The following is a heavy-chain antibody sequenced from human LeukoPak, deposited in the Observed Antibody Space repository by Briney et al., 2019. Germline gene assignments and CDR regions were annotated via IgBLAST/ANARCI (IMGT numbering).Heavy chain of an antibody. CDR2: ISSSSSYI. CDR1: GFTFSSYS. CDR3: ARGGTNYYDSSGYYYGDY. V-gene: IGHV3-21*01. Sequence: GGSLRLSCAAPGFTFSSYSMNWVRQAPGKGLEWVSSISSSSSYIYYADSVKGRFTISRDNAKNSLYLRMNSLRAEDTAVYYCARGGTNYYDSSGYYYGDYWGQGTLVTVSS. J-gene: IGHJ4*02. D-gene: IGHD3-22*01.